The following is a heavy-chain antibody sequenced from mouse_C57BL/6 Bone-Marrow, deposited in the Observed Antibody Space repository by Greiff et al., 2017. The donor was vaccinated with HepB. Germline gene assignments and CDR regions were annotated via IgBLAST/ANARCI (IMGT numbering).Heavy chain of an antibody. D-gene: IGHD1-1*02. V-gene: IGHV1-50*01. CDR1: GYTLTSYW. CDR3: AREGIWDPFDY. J-gene: IGHJ2*01. Sequence: QVQLQQPGAELVKPGASVKLSCKASGYTLTSYWMQWVKQRPGQGLEWIGEIDPSDSYTNYTQKFKGKATLTVDTSSSTAYMQLSSLTSEDSAVYYCAREGIWDPFDYWGQGTTLTVSS. CDR2: IDPSDSYT.